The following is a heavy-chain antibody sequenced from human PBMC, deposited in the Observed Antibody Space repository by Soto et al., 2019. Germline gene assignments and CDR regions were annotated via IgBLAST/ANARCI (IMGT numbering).Heavy chain of an antibody. CDR2: INPSGGST. D-gene: IGHD3-10*01. Sequence: ASGYIFINYYMHWVRQAPGQGLEWMAKINPSGGSTNYAQKFQGRITITRDRSTSTVFMDLSGLRSQDTAVYFCARGNNYFSGTYAKIDYWGQGTLVTVSS. CDR1: GYIFINYY. CDR3: ARGNNYFSGTYAKIDY. V-gene: IGHV1-46*01. J-gene: IGHJ4*02.